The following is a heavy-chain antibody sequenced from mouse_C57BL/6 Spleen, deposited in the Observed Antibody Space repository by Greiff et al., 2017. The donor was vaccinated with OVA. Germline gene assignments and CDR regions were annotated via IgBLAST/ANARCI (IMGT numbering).Heavy chain of an antibody. CDR3: TRRGVGRPFDY. V-gene: IGHV1-15*01. D-gene: IGHD4-1*01. CDR2: IDPETGGT. CDR1: GYTFTDYE. J-gene: IGHJ2*01. Sequence: VQLQQSGAELVRPGASVTLSCKASGYTFTDYEMHWVKQTPVHGLEWIGAIDPETGGTAYNQKFKGKAILTADKSSSTAYMELRSLTSEDSAVYYCTRRGVGRPFDYWGQGTTLTVSS.